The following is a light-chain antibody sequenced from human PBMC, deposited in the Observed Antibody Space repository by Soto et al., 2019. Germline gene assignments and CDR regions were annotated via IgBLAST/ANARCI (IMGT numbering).Light chain of an antibody. CDR2: GNT. V-gene: IGLV1-40*01. J-gene: IGLJ3*02. CDR3: QSYDSSLSAWV. Sequence: QSVLTQPPSVSGAPGQRVTISCTESSSNIGAGYDVHWYQQLPGTAPKLLIYGNTNRPSGVPDRFSGSKSGTSASLAITGLQAEYEAEYYCQSYDSSLSAWVFGGGTQLTVL. CDR1: SSNIGAGYD.